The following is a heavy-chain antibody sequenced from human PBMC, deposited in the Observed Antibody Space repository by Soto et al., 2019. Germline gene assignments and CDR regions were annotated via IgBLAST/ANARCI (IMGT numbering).Heavy chain of an antibody. J-gene: IGHJ3*02. D-gene: IGHD1-26*01. CDR1: GFTFSIYG. CDR3: ARASGSPSLDAFDI. Sequence: PGGSRILSCAASGFTFSIYGMILVRQAPGKGLEWVANIKQDGSEKYYVDSVKGRFTISRDNAKNSLYLQMNSLRAEDTAVYYCARASGSPSLDAFDIWGQGTMVTGSS. CDR2: IKQDGSEK. V-gene: IGHV3-7*03.